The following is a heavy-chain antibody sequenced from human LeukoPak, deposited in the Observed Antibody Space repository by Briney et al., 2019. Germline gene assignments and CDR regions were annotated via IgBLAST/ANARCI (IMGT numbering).Heavy chain of an antibody. CDR3: ARHSRIQLWLSNWFDP. CDR2: IYYSGST. V-gene: IGHV4-39*01. J-gene: IGHJ5*02. CDR1: GGSINTYY. D-gene: IGHD5-18*01. Sequence: TSETLTLTCTVSGGSINTYYWSWIRQPPGKGLEWIGSIYYSGSTYYNPSLKSRVTISVDTSKNQFSLKLSSVTAADTAVYYCARHSRIQLWLSNWFDPWGQGTLVTVSS.